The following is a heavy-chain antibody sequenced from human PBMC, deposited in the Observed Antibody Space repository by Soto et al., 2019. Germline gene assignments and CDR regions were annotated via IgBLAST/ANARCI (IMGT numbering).Heavy chain of an antibody. CDR1: GGAIIPYY. V-gene: IGHV4-59*01. D-gene: IGHD3-22*01. CDR3: ARDWHYYDSSGYPRVYGMDV. CDR2: IYYSGNT. Sequence: PSETLSLTCTVSGGAIIPYYWSWILQPPGKGLVWIGYIYYSGNTEYNHSLKSRVTIAVDTSKNQFSLKLSSVTAADTAVYYCARDWHYYDSSGYPRVYGMDVWGQGTTVNVSS. J-gene: IGHJ6*02.